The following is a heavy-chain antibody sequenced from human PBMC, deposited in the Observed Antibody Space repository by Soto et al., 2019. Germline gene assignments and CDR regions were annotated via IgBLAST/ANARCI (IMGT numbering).Heavy chain of an antibody. CDR3: AKGSSTSRPYYFDY. D-gene: IGHD2-2*01. V-gene: IGHV3-23*01. J-gene: IGHJ4*02. CDR1: GFTFSNYA. CDR2: ITGTGTDT. Sequence: GGMRLSCSASGFTFSNYAMSWVRQAPGKGLEWFSAITGTGTDTYHADSVRARFTISRDNSKNTLFLQMNSLRAEDTAIYYCAKGSSTSRPYYFDYWGRGTLVTVSS.